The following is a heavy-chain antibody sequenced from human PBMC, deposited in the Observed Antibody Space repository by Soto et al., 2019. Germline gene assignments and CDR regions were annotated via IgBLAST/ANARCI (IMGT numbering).Heavy chain of an antibody. Sequence: EVQLLESGGGLVQPGGSLRLSCAASGFTFSSYAMSWVRQAPGKGLEWASAFSGSGGSTYNAGSVKGRFTISRDTSKNTLYLHMNSLRAEDTAVYYCATDFFTFGGVIDWFDPWGQGTLVTVSS. D-gene: IGHD3-16*02. CDR3: ATDFFTFGGVIDWFDP. CDR1: GFTFSSYA. V-gene: IGHV3-23*01. CDR2: FSGSGGST. J-gene: IGHJ5*02.